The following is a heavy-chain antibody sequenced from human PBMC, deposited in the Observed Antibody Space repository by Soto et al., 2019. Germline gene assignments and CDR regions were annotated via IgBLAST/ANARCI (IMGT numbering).Heavy chain of an antibody. D-gene: IGHD2-21*01. J-gene: IGHJ2*01. V-gene: IGHV4-4*07. Sequence: TSETLSLTCTVSGGSISSYYWSWIRQPAGKGLEWIGRIYTSGSTNYNPSLKSRVTMSVDTSKNQFSLKLSSVTAADMAVYYCARNVYSPNWYFDLWGRGTLVTVSS. CDR1: GGSISSYY. CDR3: ARNVYSPNWYFDL. CDR2: IYTSGST.